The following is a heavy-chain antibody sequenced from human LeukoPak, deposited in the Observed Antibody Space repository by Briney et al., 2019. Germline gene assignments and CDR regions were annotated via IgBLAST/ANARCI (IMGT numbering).Heavy chain of an antibody. CDR1: GGSISSSSYY. D-gene: IGHD4-23*01. J-gene: IGHJ4*02. V-gene: IGHV4-39*07. CDR3: ATLTTVVTAYYFDY. Sequence: SETLSLTCTVSGGSISSSSYYWGWIRQPPGKGLEWIGSIYYSGSTYYNPSLKSRVTISVDTSKSQFSLKLTSVTAADTAVYYCATLTTVVTAYYFDYWGQGTLVTVSS. CDR2: IYYSGST.